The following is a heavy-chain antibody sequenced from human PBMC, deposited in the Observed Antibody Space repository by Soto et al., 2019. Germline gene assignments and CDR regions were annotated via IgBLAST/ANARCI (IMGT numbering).Heavy chain of an antibody. D-gene: IGHD2-2*01. V-gene: IGHV4-59*01. Sequence: SETLSLTCNVSGGSLSNYYWSWIRQPPGKGLEWIGYIYFSGSFNYNPSLKSRVTMSVETPTNHVSLKLRSVTAADTAVYYCAKATLYQLLLWGQGTLVTVSS. CDR2: IYFSGSF. CDR3: AKATLYQLLL. CDR1: GGSLSNYY. J-gene: IGHJ4*02.